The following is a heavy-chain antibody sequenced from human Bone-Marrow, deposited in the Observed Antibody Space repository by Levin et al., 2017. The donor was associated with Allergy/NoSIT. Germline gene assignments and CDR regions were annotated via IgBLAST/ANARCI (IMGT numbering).Heavy chain of an antibody. Sequence: GGSLRLSCAASGFTFSSYSMNWVRQAPGKGLEWVSSISSSSSYIYYADSVKGRFTISRDNAKNSLYLQMNSLRAEDTAVYYCAREDRDVWSGYYTRRYYYDGMDVWGQGTTVTVSS. D-gene: IGHD3-3*01. CDR3: AREDRDVWSGYYTRRYYYDGMDV. J-gene: IGHJ6*02. V-gene: IGHV3-21*01. CDR1: GFTFSSYS. CDR2: ISSSSSYI.